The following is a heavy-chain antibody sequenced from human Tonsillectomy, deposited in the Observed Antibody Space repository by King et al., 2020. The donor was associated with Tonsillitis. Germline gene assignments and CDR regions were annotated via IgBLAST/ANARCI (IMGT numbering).Heavy chain of an antibody. D-gene: IGHD4-17*01. V-gene: IGHV4-38-2*01. CDR2: IYHSGST. CDR1: GYSISSGYY. J-gene: IGHJ4*02. Sequence: QLQESGPGLVKPSETLSLTCAVSGYSISSGYYWGWIRQPPGKGLEWIGSIYHSGSTYYNPSLKSRVTISVDTSKNQFSLKLSSVTAADTAVYYCARYYGDLFDYWGQGTLVTVSS. CDR3: ARYYGDLFDY.